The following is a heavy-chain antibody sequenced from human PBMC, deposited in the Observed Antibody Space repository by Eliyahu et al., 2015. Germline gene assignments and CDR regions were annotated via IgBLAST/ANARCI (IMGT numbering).Heavy chain of an antibody. CDR2: IIPILGIA. Sequence: QVQLVQSGAEVKKPGSSVKVSCKASGGTFSSDXISWVRQAPGQGLEWMGRIIPILGIANYAQKFQGRVTITADKSTSTAYMELSSLRSEDTAVYYCASRSSLYGDADHGFDYWGQGTLVTVSS. D-gene: IGHD4-17*01. CDR3: ASRSSLYGDADHGFDY. J-gene: IGHJ4*02. V-gene: IGHV1-69*02. CDR1: GGTFSSDX.